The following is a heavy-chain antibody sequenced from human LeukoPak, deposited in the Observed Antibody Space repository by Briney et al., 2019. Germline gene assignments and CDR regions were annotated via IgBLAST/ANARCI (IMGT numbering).Heavy chain of an antibody. V-gene: IGHV3-72*01. CDR3: ARADYFDY. CDR2: SRNKDNNYRT. Sequence: GGSLRLSCAASGFTSSDHYMEWVRQAPGKGLEWVGRSRNKDNNYRTEYAASVKGRFTISRDDSKNSLFLQMNSLRADDTAVYYCARADYFDYWGQGTLVTVSS. J-gene: IGHJ4*02. CDR1: GFTSSDHY.